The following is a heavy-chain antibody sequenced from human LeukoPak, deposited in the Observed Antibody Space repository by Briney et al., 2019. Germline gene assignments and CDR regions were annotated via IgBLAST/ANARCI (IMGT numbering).Heavy chain of an antibody. Sequence: GGSLRLSCAASGFTLSSYGMHWVRQAPGKGLEWVAVISYDRSNIYYGDSVKGRFTISRDNSKNTLNLQMNSLRVEDTAVYYCAKYLSGRKGSFDHWGQGTLVTVSS. V-gene: IGHV3-30*18. J-gene: IGHJ4*02. D-gene: IGHD3-10*01. CDR1: GFTLSSYG. CDR2: ISYDRSNI. CDR3: AKYLSGRKGSFDH.